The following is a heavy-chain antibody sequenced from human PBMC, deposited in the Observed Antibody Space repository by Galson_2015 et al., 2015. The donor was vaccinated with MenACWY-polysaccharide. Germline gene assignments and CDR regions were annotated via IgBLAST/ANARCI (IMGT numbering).Heavy chain of an antibody. V-gene: IGHV3-33*01. D-gene: IGHD2-15*01. CDR3: ARDLGVVAATLFDY. Sequence: SLRLSCAASGFTFSSYGMHWVRQAPGKGLEWVAVIWYDGSNKYYADSVKGRFTISRDNSKNTLYLQMNSLRAEDTAVYYCARDLGVVAATLFDYWGQGTLVTVSS. J-gene: IGHJ4*02. CDR1: GFTFSSYG. CDR2: IWYDGSNK.